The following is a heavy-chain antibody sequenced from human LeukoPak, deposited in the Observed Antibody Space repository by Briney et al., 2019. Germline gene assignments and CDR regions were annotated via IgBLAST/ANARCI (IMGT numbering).Heavy chain of an antibody. D-gene: IGHD3-16*01. CDR1: GGSFSGYY. J-gene: IGHJ4*02. CDR2: INHSGST. V-gene: IGHV4-34*01. CDR3: ARARVVTGYDYVFPFDY. Sequence: SETLSLTCAVYGGSFSGYYWSWIRQPPGKGLEWIGVINHSGSTNYNPSLKSRVTISVDTSKNQFSLKLSSVTAADTAVYYCARARVVTGYDYVFPFDYWGQGTLVTVSS.